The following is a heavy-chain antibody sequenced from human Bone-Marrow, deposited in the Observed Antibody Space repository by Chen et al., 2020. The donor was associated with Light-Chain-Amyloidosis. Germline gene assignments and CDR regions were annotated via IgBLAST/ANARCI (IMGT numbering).Heavy chain of an antibody. CDR3: ASDGGLVVVEAAV. CDR1: GFSFPNAW. V-gene: IGHV3-15*01. J-gene: IGHJ4*02. CDR2: IKSESDGGTT. Sequence: EVRLVESGGGVVKPGGSLRLSCEASGFSFPNAWVTCVRQAPGKGLEWLGRIKSESDGGTTAFAASVQGRFGISRDQTRNTVYLQMSSLKSDDTAIYYCASDGGLVVVEAAVWGQGTQVTVSS. D-gene: IGHD2-21*01.